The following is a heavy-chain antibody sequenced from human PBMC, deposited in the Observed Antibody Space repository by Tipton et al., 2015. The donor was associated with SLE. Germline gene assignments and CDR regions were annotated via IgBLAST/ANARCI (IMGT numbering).Heavy chain of an antibody. CDR1: GASLTTTSYY. V-gene: IGHV4-39*07. J-gene: IGHJ4*02. CDR3: ARDSDSYAFPF. CDR2: ISYSGST. Sequence: TLSLTCTVSGASLTTTSYYWGWVRQPPGKGLEWTGYISYSGSTCYNPSLASRVTISVDTSKNQFSLKLTSVTAADTAVYYCARDSDSYAFPFWSPGTLVIVSS. D-gene: IGHD3-3*01.